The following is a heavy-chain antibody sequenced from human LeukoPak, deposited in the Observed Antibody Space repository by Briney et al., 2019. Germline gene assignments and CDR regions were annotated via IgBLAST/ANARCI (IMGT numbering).Heavy chain of an antibody. V-gene: IGHV3-53*01. CDR2: IYSGGST. CDR3: ARVGGKLQQL. D-gene: IGHD6-13*01. Sequence: AGSLRVSCAASGFTVSSNYMSWVRQGPGKGLEWVSVIYSGGSTYYADSVKGRFTISRDNSKNTLYLQMNSLRAEDTAVYYCARVGGKLQQLWGQGTLVTVSS. CDR1: GFTVSSNY. J-gene: IGHJ4*02.